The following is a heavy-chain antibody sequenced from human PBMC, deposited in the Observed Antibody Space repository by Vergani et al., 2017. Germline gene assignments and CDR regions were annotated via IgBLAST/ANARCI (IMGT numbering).Heavy chain of an antibody. CDR1: GGSISAGYYF. D-gene: IGHD4-23*01. CDR2: ISASGNA. CDR3: ARRSEGYYGGGKVHPLRTAFDV. V-gene: IGHV4-61*02. Sequence: QVQLQASGPGRVKPSQTLSLTCTMSGGSISAGYYFWSWIRQPAGKGLEWLGHISASGNASHSPSLKTRVSMSVDTSKNQFSLTVTSVTAADTAIYFCARRSEGYYGGGKVHPLRTAFDVWGHGTVVTVSS. J-gene: IGHJ3*01.